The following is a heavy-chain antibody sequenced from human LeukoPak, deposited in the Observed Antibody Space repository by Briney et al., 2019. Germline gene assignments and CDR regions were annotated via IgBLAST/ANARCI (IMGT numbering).Heavy chain of an antibody. J-gene: IGHJ4*02. CDR1: GFTLRTHW. Sequence: PGGSLRLSCEAAGFTLRTHWQTWAPQARGRGLVWVANISPDGDDTYYGDSVRGRFTITRDNAKKSVFLQMNSLRVEETAVYHCVGWGEEASMEDWGQGALVTVSS. CDR2: ISPDGDDT. D-gene: IGHD2/OR15-2a*01. CDR3: VGWGEEASMED. V-gene: IGHV3-7*01.